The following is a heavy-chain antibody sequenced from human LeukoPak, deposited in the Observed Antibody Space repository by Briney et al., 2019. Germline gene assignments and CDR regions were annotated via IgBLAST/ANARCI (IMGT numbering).Heavy chain of an antibody. CDR2: ISCSGTIK. Sequence: PGWSLRLSCAGSGFTLSSYAMSGVRQAPGKGVEWVSAISCSGTIKYYADSVQGRITISRDKTKNSLYLQMNSPTAEDTDLYYRGKEVRDYGILSGSGGVDDWGKGTLVTVSS. D-gene: IGHD3-9*01. J-gene: IGHJ4*02. CDR1: GFTLSSYA. CDR3: GKEVRDYGILSGSGGVDD. V-gene: IGHV3-23*01.